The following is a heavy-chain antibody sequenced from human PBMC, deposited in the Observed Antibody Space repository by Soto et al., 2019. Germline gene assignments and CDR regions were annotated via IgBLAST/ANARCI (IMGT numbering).Heavy chain of an antibody. CDR1: GYSISSGGYS. Sequence: QLQLQESGSGLVKPSQTLSLTCAVSGYSISSGGYSWSWIRQPPGKGLEWIGYIYHSGSTYYNPSLKSRVTISVDRSKNQLSLKLSSVTAADTAVYYWARGDYYYSMDVWGQGTTVTVSS. V-gene: IGHV4-30-2*01. J-gene: IGHJ6*02. CDR2: IYHSGST. CDR3: ARGDYYYSMDV.